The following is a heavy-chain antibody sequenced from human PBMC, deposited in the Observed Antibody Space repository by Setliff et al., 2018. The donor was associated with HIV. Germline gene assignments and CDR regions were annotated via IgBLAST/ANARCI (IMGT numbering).Heavy chain of an antibody. Sequence: SETLSLTCTVSGGSISSSSYYWGWIRQPPGKGLEWIGSIYYSGTTYYNPSLKSRVTISVDRSKNQFSLKLGSVTTAETAVYYCASYDILTGYYGHYFDYWGQGTLVTVS. V-gene: IGHV4-39*01. J-gene: IGHJ4*02. CDR2: IYYSGTT. CDR3: ASYDILTGYYGHYFDY. D-gene: IGHD3-9*01. CDR1: GGSISSSSYY.